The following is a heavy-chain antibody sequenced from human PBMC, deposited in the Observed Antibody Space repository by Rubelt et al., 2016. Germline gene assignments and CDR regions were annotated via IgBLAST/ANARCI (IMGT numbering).Heavy chain of an antibody. Sequence: EVQLVESGGGLVKPGGSLRLSCAASGFTFSSYSMNWVRQAPGTGLEWVSSISSSSSTIYYADSVKGRLPISRDNGKTSLVLQMNSLGADDTDVYDCARHNVSYYDCWSGYYYFDYWGQGTLVTVSS. CDR2: ISSSSSTI. J-gene: IGHJ4*02. D-gene: IGHD3-3*01. CDR1: GFTFSSYS. V-gene: IGHV3-21*01. CDR3: ARHNVSYYDCWSGYYYFDY.